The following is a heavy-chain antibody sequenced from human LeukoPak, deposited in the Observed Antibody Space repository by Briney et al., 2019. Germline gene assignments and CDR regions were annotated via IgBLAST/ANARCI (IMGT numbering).Heavy chain of an antibody. J-gene: IGHJ4*02. V-gene: IGHV1-2*02. CDR2: INPNSGGT. CDR1: GYTFTGYY. D-gene: IGHD2-15*01. Sequence: ASVKVSCKASGYTFTGYYMHWVRQAPGQGLEWMVWINPNSGGTNYAQKFQGRVTMTRDTSISTAYMELSRLRSDDTAVYYCARGDIVVVVAATQGDYWGQGTLVTVSS. CDR3: ARGDIVVVVAATQGDY.